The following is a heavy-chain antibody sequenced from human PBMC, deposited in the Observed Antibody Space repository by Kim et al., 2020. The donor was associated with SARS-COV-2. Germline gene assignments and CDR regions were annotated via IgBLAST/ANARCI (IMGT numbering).Heavy chain of an antibody. CDR2: IKGDGSIS. Sequence: GGSLRLSCAASGFTFNTYWMHWVRQAPGKGLVWVSTIKGDGSISTYADSVKGRFTISRDNAKNALYLQINSLSVEYTALYYCARDLGYTYLDYWGQGTLVTVSS. D-gene: IGHD5-12*01. CDR3: ARDLGYTYLDY. V-gene: IGHV3-74*03. J-gene: IGHJ4*02. CDR1: GFTFNTYW.